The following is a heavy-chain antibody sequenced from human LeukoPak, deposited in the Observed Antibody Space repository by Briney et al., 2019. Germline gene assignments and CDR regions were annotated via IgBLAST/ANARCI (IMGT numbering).Heavy chain of an antibody. J-gene: IGHJ6*02. CDR1: GYTFASYY. Sequence: ASVKVSCKASGYTFASYYMHWVRQAPGQGLEWMGIINPSGGSTSYAQKFQGRVTMTRDTSTSTVYMELSSLRSEDTAAYYCAREFRPTTVTTFGGHYYYYGMDVWGQGTTVTVSS. CDR2: INPSGGST. D-gene: IGHD4-11*01. V-gene: IGHV1-46*01. CDR3: AREFRPTTVTTFGGHYYYYGMDV.